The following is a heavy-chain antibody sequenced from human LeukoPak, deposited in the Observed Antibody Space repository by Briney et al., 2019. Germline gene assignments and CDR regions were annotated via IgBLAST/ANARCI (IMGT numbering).Heavy chain of an antibody. V-gene: IGHV6-1*01. Sequence: SQTLSLTCAISGDSFSSNSAAWNWLRQSPSRGLEWLGRTYYRSKWYNDYAVSVKSRITINPDTSKNQFSLQLNSVTPEDTAVYYCAREGVGGARIYYYYGMDVWGQGTTVTVSS. D-gene: IGHD1-14*01. CDR3: AREGVGGARIYYYYGMDV. J-gene: IGHJ6*02. CDR1: GDSFSSNSAA. CDR2: TYYRSKWYN.